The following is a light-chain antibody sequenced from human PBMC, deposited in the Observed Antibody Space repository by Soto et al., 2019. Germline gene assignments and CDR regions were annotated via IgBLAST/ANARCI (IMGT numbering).Light chain of an antibody. CDR1: QCFRGV. CDR2: DAY. Sequence: EVVLTQSPVTLSLSPGERATLSCSASQCFRGVLACYQQKPGQAPSLLIYDAYNRATGIPPRFSGSGSGTDFTLTTSSLEPEDSAVYYCQQRHMWPITFGQGTRLEV. V-gene: IGKV3-11*01. CDR3: QQRHMWPIT. J-gene: IGKJ5*01.